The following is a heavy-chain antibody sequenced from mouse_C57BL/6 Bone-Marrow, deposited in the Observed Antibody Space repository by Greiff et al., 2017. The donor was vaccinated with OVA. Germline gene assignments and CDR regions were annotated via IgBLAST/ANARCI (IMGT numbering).Heavy chain of an antibody. CDR2: IYPGDGDT. Sequence: VQLVESGPELVKPGASVKISCKASGYAFSSSWMNWVKQRPGKGLEWIGRIYPGDGDTTYNGKFKGKATLTADKSSSTAYMQLSSLTSEDSAVYFCAGYVGANWDWFAYWGQGTLVTVSA. V-gene: IGHV1-82*01. J-gene: IGHJ3*01. CDR3: AGYVGANWDWFAY. CDR1: GYAFSSSW. D-gene: IGHD4-1*01.